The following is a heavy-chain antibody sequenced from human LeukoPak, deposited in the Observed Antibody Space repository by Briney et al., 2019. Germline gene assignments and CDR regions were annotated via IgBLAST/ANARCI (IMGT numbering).Heavy chain of an antibody. D-gene: IGHD3-9*01. J-gene: IGHJ3*02. Sequence: GGSLRLSCAASGFTFSDYYMSWIRQAPGKGLEWVSYISSSGSTKYYADSVKGRFTISRDNAKNSLYLQMSSLRADGTAVYYCATGGIRYFLIWGQGTMVTVSS. CDR2: ISSSGSTK. CDR3: ATGGIRYFLI. V-gene: IGHV3-11*04. CDR1: GFTFSDYY.